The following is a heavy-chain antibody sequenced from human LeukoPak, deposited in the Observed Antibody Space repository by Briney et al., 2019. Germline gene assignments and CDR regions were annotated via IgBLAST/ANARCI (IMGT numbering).Heavy chain of an antibody. CDR1: GFAFSSYW. CDR2: IKQDGSEK. CDR3: ARVQWELRGVGSYFEY. D-gene: IGHD1-26*01. Sequence: GGSLRLSCVVSGFAFSSYWMSWVRQAPGKGLEWVANIKQDGSEKYYVDSVKGRFTMSRDNAKNSLYLQMNSLRAEDTAVYYCARVQWELRGVGSYFEYWGQGALVTVSS. V-gene: IGHV3-7*01. J-gene: IGHJ4*02.